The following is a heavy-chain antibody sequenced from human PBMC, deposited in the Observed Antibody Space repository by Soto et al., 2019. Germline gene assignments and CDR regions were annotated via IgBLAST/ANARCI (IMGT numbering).Heavy chain of an antibody. CDR1: GDSVSGGDSY. CDR2: TSFSGYT. Sequence: QVQLQESGPGLVKPSQTLSLTCTVSGDSVSGGDSYWSWIRQPPGKALEWIGYTSFSGYTSYTPSLMSRVTISFDMSKSQSSLGLTSVTAADTAIYYCVRGGNPYHYATSGPGTFDKWGQGTLVSVSS. J-gene: IGHJ4*02. V-gene: IGHV4-30-4*01. CDR3: VRGGNPYHYATSGPGTFDK. D-gene: IGHD3-22*01.